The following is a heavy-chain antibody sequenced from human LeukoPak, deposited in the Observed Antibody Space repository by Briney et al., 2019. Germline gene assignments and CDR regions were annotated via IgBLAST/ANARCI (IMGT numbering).Heavy chain of an antibody. V-gene: IGHV1-18*01. D-gene: IGHD3-22*01. CDR1: GGTFSSYA. J-gene: IGHJ4*02. CDR2: ISAYNGNT. Sequence: GASVKFSCKASGGTFSSYAISWVRQAPGQGLEWMGWISAYNGNTNYAQKLQGRVTMTTDTSTSTAYMELRSLRSDDTAVYYCARVAITYYYDSSGLLLDYWGQGTLVTVSS. CDR3: ARVAITYYYDSSGLLLDY.